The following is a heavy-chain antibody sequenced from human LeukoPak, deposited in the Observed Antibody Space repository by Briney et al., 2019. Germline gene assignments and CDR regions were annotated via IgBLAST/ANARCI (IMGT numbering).Heavy chain of an antibody. CDR3: ANGSSNWRDYYYFDY. J-gene: IGHJ4*02. D-gene: IGHD6-13*01. CDR1: GFTFSSYA. V-gene: IGHV3-23*01. CDR2: ISDSGGST. Sequence: GGSLRLSCAASGFTFSSYAVSWVRQAPGKGLAWVSAISDSGGSTQYAESVKGRFTISRDNSKNTLYLQMNSLRVEDTAVYYCANGSSNWRDYYYFDYWGRGTLVTVSS.